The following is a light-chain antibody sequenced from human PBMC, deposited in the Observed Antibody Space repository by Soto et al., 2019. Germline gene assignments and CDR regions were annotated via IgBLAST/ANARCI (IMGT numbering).Light chain of an antibody. J-gene: IGKJ5*01. Sequence: EIVLTQSPATLSLSPGERATLSCRASPSVTNYLAWYQQKPGQPPRLLIYGAFNRAAGIPARFSGSGSGTDFTLTISSLEPEDSAVYYCQQYGSSPITFGQGTRLEIK. CDR2: GAF. V-gene: IGKV3-20*01. CDR3: QQYGSSPIT. CDR1: PSVTNY.